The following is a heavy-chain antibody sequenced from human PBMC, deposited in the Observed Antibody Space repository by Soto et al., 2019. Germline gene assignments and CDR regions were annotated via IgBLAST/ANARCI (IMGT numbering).Heavy chain of an antibody. CDR2: IDPNSGGT. Sequence: GASVKVSCKASGYTFTGYYIHWVRHAPGQGLEWMGWIDPNSGGTNYAQRFQVWVTMTRDTSISTAYMELSRLRSDDTAVYYCARDLRDRYSSSWYGGRYYYYGMDVWGQGTTVTVSS. D-gene: IGHD6-13*01. CDR3: ARDLRDRYSSSWYGGRYYYYGMDV. CDR1: GYTFTGYY. J-gene: IGHJ6*02. V-gene: IGHV1-2*04.